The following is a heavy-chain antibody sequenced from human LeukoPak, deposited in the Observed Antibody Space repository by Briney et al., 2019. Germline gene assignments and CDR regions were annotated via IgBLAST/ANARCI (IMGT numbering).Heavy chain of an antibody. V-gene: IGHV1-69*06. D-gene: IGHD3-10*01. J-gene: IGHJ4*02. CDR1: GGTFSSYA. CDR3: ASSYYGSGSYYPFDY. CDR2: IIPIFGTA. Sequence: ASVKVSCKASGGTFSSYAISWVRQAPGQGLEWMGGIIPIFGTANYAQKFQGRVTITADKSTSTAYMELSSLRSEDTAVYYCASSYYGSGSYYPFDYWGQGTLVTVSS.